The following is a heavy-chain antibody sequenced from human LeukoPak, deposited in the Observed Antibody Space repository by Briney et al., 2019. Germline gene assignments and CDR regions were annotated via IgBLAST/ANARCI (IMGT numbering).Heavy chain of an antibody. J-gene: IGHJ5*02. Sequence: ASVKVSCKASGYTCTGYYMHWVRQAPGQGLEWMGWINPNSGGTNYAQKFQGRVTMTRDTSISTAYMELSRLRSDDTAVYYCARGIAAAGPFDPWGQGTLVTVSS. CDR2: INPNSGGT. V-gene: IGHV1-2*02. CDR3: ARGIAAAGPFDP. CDR1: GYTCTGYY. D-gene: IGHD6-13*01.